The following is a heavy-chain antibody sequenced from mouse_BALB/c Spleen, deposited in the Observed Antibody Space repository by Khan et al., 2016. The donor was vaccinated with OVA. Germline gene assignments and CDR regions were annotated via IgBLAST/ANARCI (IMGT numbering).Heavy chain of an antibody. CDR1: GYTFTSYW. CDR2: IFPGTGTT. J-gene: IGHJ3*01. Sequence: QVRLQQSGAELVKPGASVKLSCKTSGYTFTSYWIQWVKQRPGQGLGWIGQIFPGTGTTYYNENFKGKATLTVDTSSNTAYMQFSSLTSEDSAVYFCARGSCGNSWFAYWGQGTLVTVSP. D-gene: IGHD3-1*01. CDR3: ARGSCGNSWFAY. V-gene: IGHV1S132*01.